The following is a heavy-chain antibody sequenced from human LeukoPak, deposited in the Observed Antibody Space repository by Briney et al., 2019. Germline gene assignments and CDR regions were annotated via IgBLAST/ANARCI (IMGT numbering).Heavy chain of an antibody. D-gene: IGHD4-17*01. CDR3: ARDWVTTGFDY. CDR2: MSPNSGNT. V-gene: IGHV1-8*01. Sequence: GASVKVSCKASGYTFTSYDINWMRQATGQGLEWMGWMSPNSGNTGYAQKFQGRVTITRDTSASTAYMELSSLRSEDTAVYYCARDWVTTGFDYWGQGTLVTVSS. CDR1: GYTFTSYD. J-gene: IGHJ4*02.